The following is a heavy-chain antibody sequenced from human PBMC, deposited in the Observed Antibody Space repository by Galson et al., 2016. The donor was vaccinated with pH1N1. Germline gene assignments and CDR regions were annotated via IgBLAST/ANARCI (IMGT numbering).Heavy chain of an antibody. CDR2: IIRSVTNI. CDR3: ARVLGYAHGFYYYYYMDV. J-gene: IGHJ6*03. V-gene: IGHV3-48*04. CDR1: GFSLSSYT. D-gene: IGHD5-18*01. Sequence: SLRLSCAASGFSLSSYTMNWVRQAPGKGLEWVSYIIRSVTNIYYAGSVKGRFTISRDTAKNSLYLEMDSLRRDDTAVYFCARVLGYAHGFYYYYYMDVWGKGTTVTVSS.